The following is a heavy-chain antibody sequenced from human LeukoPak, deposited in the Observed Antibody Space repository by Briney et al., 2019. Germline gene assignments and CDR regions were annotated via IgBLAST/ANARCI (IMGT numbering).Heavy chain of an antibody. D-gene: IGHD5-18*01. CDR1: GFTFSSYA. Sequence: GGSLRLSCAASGFTFSSYAMSWVRQAPGKGLEWVSAISGSGGSTSYAQKFQGRVTMTRDTSTSTVYMELSSLRSEDTAVYYCARDRHRGHSYALYYFDYWGQGTLVTVSS. V-gene: IGHV3-23*01. J-gene: IGHJ4*02. CDR3: ARDRHRGHSYALYYFDY. CDR2: ISGSGGST.